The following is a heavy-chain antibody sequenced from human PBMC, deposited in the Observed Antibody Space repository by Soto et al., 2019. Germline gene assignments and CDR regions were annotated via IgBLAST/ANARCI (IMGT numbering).Heavy chain of an antibody. CDR1: GIEFSNYA. V-gene: IGHV3-23*01. Sequence: EVQLLESGGGLVQPGGSLSLSCVGSGIEFSNYAMSWVRQAPGKGLEWVSIVSASGRSRYHADSVKGRFTISIDNSKNTLYLHMTILRAEDTAVYYCANDGKWLAVYYDVWGQGTPVTVSS. D-gene: IGHD6-19*01. CDR3: ANDGKWLAVYYDV. J-gene: IGHJ4*02. CDR2: VSASGRSR.